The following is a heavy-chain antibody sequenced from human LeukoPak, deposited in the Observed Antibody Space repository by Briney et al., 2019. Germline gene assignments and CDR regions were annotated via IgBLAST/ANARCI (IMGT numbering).Heavy chain of an antibody. Sequence: GGSLRLSCAASGFTFSSYWISWVRQAPGKGLEWVANVKTDGSETYYVESVKGRFTISRDNTKNSVYLQMNGLRAEDTAVYYCARDSDVATYDYWGQGTLVTVSS. J-gene: IGHJ4*02. CDR2: VKTDGSET. CDR1: GFTFSSYW. CDR3: ARDSDVATYDY. V-gene: IGHV3-7*01. D-gene: IGHD5-12*01.